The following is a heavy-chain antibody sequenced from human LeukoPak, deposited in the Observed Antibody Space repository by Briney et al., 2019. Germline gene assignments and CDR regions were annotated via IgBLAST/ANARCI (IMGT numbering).Heavy chain of an antibody. CDR1: GFTFSSYG. CDR2: ISYDGSNK. D-gene: IGHD6-19*01. V-gene: IGHV3-30*18. CDR3: AKGLAVADLGASDY. J-gene: IGHJ4*02. Sequence: GGSLRLSCAASGFTFSSYGMHWVRQAPGKGLEWVAVISYDGSNKYYADSVKGQFTISGDNSKNTLYLQMNSLRAEDTAVYYCAKGLAVADLGASDYWGQGTLVTVSS.